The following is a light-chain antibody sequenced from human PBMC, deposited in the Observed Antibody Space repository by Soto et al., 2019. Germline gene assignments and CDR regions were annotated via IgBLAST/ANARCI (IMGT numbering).Light chain of an antibody. J-gene: IGKJ4*02. CDR3: QQYNSYSP. Sequence: DLQMTQSPSTLSASVGDRVTITCRASQSISTYLAWYQQKPGKAPKLLIYKASSLESGVPSRFIGSGSGTEFTLTISSLQPDDFATYYCQQYNSYSPFGGGTKVEIK. CDR1: QSISTY. CDR2: KAS. V-gene: IGKV1-5*03.